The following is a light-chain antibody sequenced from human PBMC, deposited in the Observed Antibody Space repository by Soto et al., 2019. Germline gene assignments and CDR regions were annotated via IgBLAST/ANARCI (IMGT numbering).Light chain of an antibody. V-gene: IGKV3-20*01. CDR1: QSVSSSY. J-gene: IGKJ3*01. CDR2: GAS. Sequence: EIVLTQSPGTLSLSPGERATLSCRASQSVSSSYLAWYQQKPGQAPRLLIYGASSGATGIPDRFSGSGSGTDFTLTISRPEPEDFAVYYCQQYGSSPLFTFGPGTKVDIK. CDR3: QQYGSSPLFT.